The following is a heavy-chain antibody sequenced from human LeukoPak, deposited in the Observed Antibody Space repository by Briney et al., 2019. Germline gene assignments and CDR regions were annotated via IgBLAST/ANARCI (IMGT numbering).Heavy chain of an antibody. CDR1: GFTFSIYG. CDR3: ARDSPFDP. V-gene: IGHV3-30*02. CDR2: IRYDGSNK. Sequence: GGSLRLFCAASGFTFSIYGMHWVRHAAGQGLEWVAFIRYDGSNKYYADSVKGRFTISRDNSKNTLYLQMNSLRSEDTAVYYCARDSPFDPWGQGTLVTVSS. J-gene: IGHJ5*02.